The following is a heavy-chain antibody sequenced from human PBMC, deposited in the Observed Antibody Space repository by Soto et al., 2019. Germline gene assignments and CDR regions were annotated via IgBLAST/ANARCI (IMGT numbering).Heavy chain of an antibody. D-gene: IGHD3-10*01. CDR3: ARDYLWFGELYLVGMDV. J-gene: IGHJ6*02. V-gene: IGHV1-46*01. CDR1: GYTFTSYY. Sequence: ASVKVSCKASGYTFTSYYMHWVRQAPGQGLEWMGIINPSGGSTSYAQKFQGRVTMTRDTSTSTVYMELSSLRSEDTAVYYCARDYLWFGELYLVGMDVWGQGTTVTVS. CDR2: INPSGGST.